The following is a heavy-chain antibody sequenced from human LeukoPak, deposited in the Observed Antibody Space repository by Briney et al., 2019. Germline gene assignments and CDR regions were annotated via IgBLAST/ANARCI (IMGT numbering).Heavy chain of an antibody. CDR1: GGAITNYY. CDR2: IYYTGST. CDR3: AREGDGYNFPS. V-gene: IGHV4-59*01. J-gene: IGHJ1*01. D-gene: IGHD5-24*01. Sequence: SETLSLTCGVSGGAITNYYWNWIRQAPGKGLEWLGYIYYTGSTTYSPSVKSRITISLDTSKKQISLKLRSVTAADTAVYYCAREGDGYNFPSWGQGTLVTVSS.